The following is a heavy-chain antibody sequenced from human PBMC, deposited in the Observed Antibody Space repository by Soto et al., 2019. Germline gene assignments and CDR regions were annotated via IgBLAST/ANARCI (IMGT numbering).Heavy chain of an antibody. CDR1: GGSFSGYY. V-gene: IGHV4-34*01. CDR2: INHSGST. Sequence: SETLSLTCAVYGGSFSGYYWSWIRQPPGKGLEWIGEINHSGSTNYNPSLKSRVTISVDTSKNQFSLKLSSVTAADTAVYYCARGYNWNYDYWGQGTLVTVSS. CDR3: ARGYNWNYDY. D-gene: IGHD1-7*01. J-gene: IGHJ4*02.